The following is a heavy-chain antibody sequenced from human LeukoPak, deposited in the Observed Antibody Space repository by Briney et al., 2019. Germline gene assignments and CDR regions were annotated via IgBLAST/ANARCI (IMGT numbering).Heavy chain of an antibody. Sequence: PSQTLSLTCTVSGGSISSGGYYWSWIRQHPGKGLEWIGYIYYSGSTYYNPSLKSRVTISVDTSKNQFSLKLSSVTAADTAVYYCARTYDFWSGQAGNWFDPWGQGTLVTVSS. CDR3: ARTYDFWSGQAGNWFDP. J-gene: IGHJ5*02. D-gene: IGHD3-3*01. V-gene: IGHV4-31*03. CDR1: GGSISSGGYY. CDR2: IYYSGST.